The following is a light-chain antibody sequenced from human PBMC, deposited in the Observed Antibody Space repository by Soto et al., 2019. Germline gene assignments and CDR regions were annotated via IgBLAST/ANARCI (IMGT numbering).Light chain of an antibody. CDR2: QDN. Sequence: SYELTQPPAASVSPGQTASITCSGDKLGDKYASWYQQKPGQSPVLVIHQDNKRPSGIPERFSGSNSGNTATLTISGTQAMDEAHYYCQTWGRGTHVVFGGGTKLTVL. CDR1: KLGDKY. CDR3: QTWGRGTHVV. V-gene: IGLV3-1*01. J-gene: IGLJ2*01.